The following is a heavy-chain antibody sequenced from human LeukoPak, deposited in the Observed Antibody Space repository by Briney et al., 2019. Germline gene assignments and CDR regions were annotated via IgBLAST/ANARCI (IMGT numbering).Heavy chain of an antibody. CDR1: AGSISSYY. D-gene: IGHD5-12*01. J-gene: IGHJ5*02. V-gene: IGHV4-59*01. CDR2: IYYSEST. Sequence: SETLSLTCTVSAGSISSYYWSWIRQPAGKGLEWIGYIYYSESTNYDPSLKSRVTISVDTSKNQFSLKLSSVSAADTAVYYCAAGVATEMLDLWGQGTLVTVSS. CDR3: AAGVATEMLDL.